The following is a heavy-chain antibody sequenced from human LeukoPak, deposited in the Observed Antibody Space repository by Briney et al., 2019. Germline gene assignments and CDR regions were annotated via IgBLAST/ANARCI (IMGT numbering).Heavy chain of an antibody. D-gene: IGHD6-6*01. V-gene: IGHV4-31*03. CDR3: ARGGSIAARHFDY. CDR2: IYYSGST. J-gene: IGHJ4*02. Sequence: SETLSRTCTVSGGSISSGGYYWSWIRQHPGKGLEWIGYIYYSGSTYYNPSLKSRVTISVDTSKNQFSLKLSSVTAADTAVYYCARGGSIAARHFDYWGQGTLVTVFS. CDR1: GGSISSGGYY.